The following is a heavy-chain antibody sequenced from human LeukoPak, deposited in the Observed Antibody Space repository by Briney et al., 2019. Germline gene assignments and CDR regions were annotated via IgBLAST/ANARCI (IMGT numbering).Heavy chain of an antibody. CDR3: TRDDFWSGYLIDY. CDR2: IRSKAYGGTT. D-gene: IGHD3-3*01. Sequence: GGSLRLSCTASGFTFGDYAMSWVRQAPGKGLEWVGFIRSKAYGGTTEYAASVKGRFTISRDDSKSIAYLQMNSLKTEDTAVYYCTRDDFWSGYLIDYWGQGTLVTVSS. V-gene: IGHV3-49*04. J-gene: IGHJ4*02. CDR1: GFTFGDYA.